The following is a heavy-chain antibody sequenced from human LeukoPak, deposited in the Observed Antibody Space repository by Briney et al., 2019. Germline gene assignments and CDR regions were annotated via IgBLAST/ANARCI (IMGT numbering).Heavy chain of an antibody. CDR2: INHSGST. D-gene: IGHD3-10*01. V-gene: IGHV4-34*01. CDR1: DGSFSDYY. J-gene: IGHJ5*02. CDR3: ARVGSGSYLGWFDP. Sequence: SETLSLTCAVYDGSFSDYYWSWIRQAPGKGLEWIGEINHSGSTNYNPSLKSRVTISVDTSKNQFSLKLSSVTAADTAVYYCARVGSGSYLGWFDPWGQGTLVTVSS.